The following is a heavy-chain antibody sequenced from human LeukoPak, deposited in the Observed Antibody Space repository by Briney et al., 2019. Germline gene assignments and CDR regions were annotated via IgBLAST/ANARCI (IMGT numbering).Heavy chain of an antibody. J-gene: IGHJ4*02. CDR2: IKQDGSEK. CDR3: ARGSKITFGGVLDY. Sequence: GGSLRLSCAASGFTFSSYWMSWVRQAPGKGLEWVANIKQDGSEKYYVDSVKGRFTISRDNAKKSLYLQMNSLRAEDTALYYCARGSKITFGGVLDYWGQGTLVTVSS. D-gene: IGHD3-16*01. V-gene: IGHV3-7*01. CDR1: GFTFSSYW.